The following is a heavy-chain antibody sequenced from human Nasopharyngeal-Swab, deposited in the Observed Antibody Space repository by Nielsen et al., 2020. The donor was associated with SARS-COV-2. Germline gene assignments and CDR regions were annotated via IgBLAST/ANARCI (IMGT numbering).Heavy chain of an antibody. CDR1: GFTFSDSA. CDR3: TRCGGGCYSGRDY. D-gene: IGHD2-15*01. J-gene: IGHJ4*02. V-gene: IGHV3-73*01. CDR2: VRSKGNNSAT. Sequence: GGSLRLSCAASGFTFSDSAIHWVRQASGKGLEWVGRVRSKGNNSATAYSASVKGRSIIFRDDPTNTAYLQMNSLKTEDTAMYYCTRCGGGCYSGRDYWGQGTLVTVSS.